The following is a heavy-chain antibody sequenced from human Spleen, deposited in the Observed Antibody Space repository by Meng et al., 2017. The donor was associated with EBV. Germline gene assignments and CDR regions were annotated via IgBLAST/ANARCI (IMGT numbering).Heavy chain of an antibody. D-gene: IGHD5-18*01. Sequence: QVQLGQSGAEVKKPGASVKVSCKASGYTFSNYAIHWARRAPGQGLEWMGWINRGNGNTKSSQRFQGRVTITRDTSANTAYMELSSLRSEDTAVYYCAVGPDTAMVIDYWGQGTLVTVSS. J-gene: IGHJ4*02. V-gene: IGHV1-3*01. CDR3: AVGPDTAMVIDY. CDR2: INRGNGNT. CDR1: GYTFSNYA.